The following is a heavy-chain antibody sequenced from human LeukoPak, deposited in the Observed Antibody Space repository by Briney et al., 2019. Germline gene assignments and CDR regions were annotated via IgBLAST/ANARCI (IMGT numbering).Heavy chain of an antibody. Sequence: GSLRLSCAVSGFPFTRFYMSWIRQAPGKGLEWISYIGLSGSPLDYADSVRGRFTISRDNAKNSLYLELNSLRAEGTAVYYCARKDFSSGSFSYWGQGTLVTVSS. CDR1: GFPFTRFY. CDR3: ARKDFSSGSFSY. D-gene: IGHD3-22*01. CDR2: IGLSGSPL. J-gene: IGHJ4*02. V-gene: IGHV3-11*04.